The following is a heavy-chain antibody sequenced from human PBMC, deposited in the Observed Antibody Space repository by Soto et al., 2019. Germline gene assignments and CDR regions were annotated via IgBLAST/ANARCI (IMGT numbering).Heavy chain of an antibody. CDR3: ARKLGSPVDYNWFDP. CDR1: GFSLSNARMG. D-gene: IGHD1-26*01. Sequence: QVTLKESGPVLVEPTETLTLTCTVSGFSLSNARMGVSWIRQPPGKALEWLAHIFSNDEKSYSTSLKSRLTIPKDTSKSQVVLTMTNMDPVDTATYYCARKLGSPVDYNWFDPWGQGTLVTVSS. CDR2: IFSNDEK. V-gene: IGHV2-26*01. J-gene: IGHJ5*02.